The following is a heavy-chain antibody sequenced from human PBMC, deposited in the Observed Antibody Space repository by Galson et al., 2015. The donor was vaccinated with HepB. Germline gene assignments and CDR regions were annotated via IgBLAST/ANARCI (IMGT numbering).Heavy chain of an antibody. CDR2: INSDGSST. Sequence: SLRLSCAASGFTFSSYWMHWVRQGPGKGLVWVSRINSDGSSTSYADSVKGRFTISRDNAKNTLYLQMNSLRAEDTAVYYCARTIAVAGPYYFDYWGQGTLVTVSS. CDR3: ARTIAVAGPYYFDY. V-gene: IGHV3-74*01. J-gene: IGHJ4*02. D-gene: IGHD6-19*01. CDR1: GFTFSSYW.